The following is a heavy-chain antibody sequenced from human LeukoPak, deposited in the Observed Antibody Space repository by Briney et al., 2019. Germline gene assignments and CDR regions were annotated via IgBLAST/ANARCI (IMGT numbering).Heavy chain of an antibody. V-gene: IGHV3-21*06. Sequence: GGSLRLSCSASGFTYSDYDMNWIRQAPGKGLEWISAISGRSSHTYYGDSVKGRFSISRDNAKNLLYLQMNGLGAEDTAVYYCGGAFPPLRTSSAGDLWGQGTLVTVSS. CDR2: ISGRSSHT. CDR3: GGAFPPLRTSSAGDL. CDR1: GFTYSDYD. J-gene: IGHJ4*02. D-gene: IGHD3-16*01.